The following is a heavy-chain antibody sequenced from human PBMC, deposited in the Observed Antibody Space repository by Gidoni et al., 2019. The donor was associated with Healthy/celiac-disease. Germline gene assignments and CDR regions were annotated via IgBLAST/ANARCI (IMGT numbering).Heavy chain of an antibody. CDR1: AGTFSSYA. J-gene: IGHJ4*02. D-gene: IGHD3-16*02. V-gene: IGHV1-69*01. Sequence: QVQLVQSGAEVKKPGSSVKVSCKASAGTFSSYAISWVRQAPGQGLEWMGGIIPIFGTANYAQKFQGRVTITADESTSTAYMELSSLRSEDTAVYYCASSEHDYIWGSYRPRFDYWGQGTLVTVSS. CDR3: ASSEHDYIWGSYRPRFDY. CDR2: IIPIFGTA.